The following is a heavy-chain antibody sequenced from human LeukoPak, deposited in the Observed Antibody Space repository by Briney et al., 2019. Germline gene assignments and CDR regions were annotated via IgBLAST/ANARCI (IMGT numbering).Heavy chain of an antibody. J-gene: IGHJ2*01. D-gene: IGHD2-2*01. CDR2: ISYDGSNK. CDR1: GFTFSSYA. CDR3: ARDGCSSTSCYFWYFDL. V-gene: IGHV3-30*04. Sequence: GGSLRLSCAASGFTFSSYAMHWVRQAPGKGLERVAVISYDGSNKYYADSVKGRFTISRDNSKNTLYLQMNSLRAEDTAVYYCARDGCSSTSCYFWYFDLWGRGTLVTVFS.